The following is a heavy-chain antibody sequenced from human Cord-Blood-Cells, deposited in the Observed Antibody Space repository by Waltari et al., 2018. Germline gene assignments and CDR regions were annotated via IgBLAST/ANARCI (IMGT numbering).Heavy chain of an antibody. V-gene: IGHV4-4*02. CDR1: GDSLSTSQW. CDR3: ARTRDVVVIALAY. J-gene: IGHJ4*02. CDR2: IYHSGST. D-gene: IGHD2-21*01. Sequence: QVQLQESGQGLVKHSVTLSLPCAVSGDSLSTSQWGGWVRPPPGKVLGWIGDIYHSGSTTYNPSLMSRVTISVDKSKNQFSLKLSSVTAADTAVYYCARTRDVVVIALAYWGQGTLVTVSS.